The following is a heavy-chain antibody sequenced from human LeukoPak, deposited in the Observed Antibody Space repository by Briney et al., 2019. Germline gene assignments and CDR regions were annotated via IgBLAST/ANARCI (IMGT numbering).Heavy chain of an antibody. CDR1: GGSISSSSYY. D-gene: IGHD2-2*01. Sequence: SETLSLTCTVSGGSISSSSYYWGWIRQPAGKGLEWIGRIYTSGSTNYNPSLKSRVTISVDTSKNQFSLKLSSVTAADTAVYYCARDVCSSTSCRLFDYWGQGTLVTVSS. J-gene: IGHJ4*02. CDR3: ARDVCSSTSCRLFDY. V-gene: IGHV4-61*02. CDR2: IYTSGST.